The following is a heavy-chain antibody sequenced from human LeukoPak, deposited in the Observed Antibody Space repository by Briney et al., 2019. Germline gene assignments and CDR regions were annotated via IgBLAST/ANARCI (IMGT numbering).Heavy chain of an antibody. J-gene: IGHJ4*02. CDR2: ISGSGGST. V-gene: IGHV3-23*01. CDR1: GFTFSNYA. CDR3: AKRRNYGSGSSPASDY. D-gene: IGHD3-10*01. Sequence: GGSLRLSCAASGFTFSNYAMSWVRQAPGKGLEWVSAISGSGGSTYYADSVKGRFTISRDNSKNTLYLQMNSLRAEDTAVYYCAKRRNYGSGSSPASDYWGQGTLVTVSS.